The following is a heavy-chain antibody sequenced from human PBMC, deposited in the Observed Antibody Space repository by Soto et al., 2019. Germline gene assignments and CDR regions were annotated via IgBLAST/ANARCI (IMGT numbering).Heavy chain of an antibody. D-gene: IGHD3-3*01. Sequence: EVQLLESGGGSVQPGKSLRLSCAASGFTFSSYAMSWVRQAPGKGLEWVSVISGSGGSTYYADSVKGRFTISRDNCKNTLYRQMNNLRAEDTAVYYCAKGLPERRSAYYRYNWFDPWGQGTLVTVSS. CDR2: ISGSGGST. J-gene: IGHJ5*02. CDR1: GFTFSSYA. CDR3: AKGLPERRSAYYRYNWFDP. V-gene: IGHV3-23*01.